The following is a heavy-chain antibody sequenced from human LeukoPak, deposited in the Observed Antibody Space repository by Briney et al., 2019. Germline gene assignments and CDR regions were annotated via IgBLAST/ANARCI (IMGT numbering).Heavy chain of an antibody. CDR1: GGSISSSSYY. V-gene: IGHV4-39*01. Sequence: SETLSLTCTVSGGSISSSSYYWGWIRQPPGKGLEWIGSIYYSGSTYYNPSLKSRVTISVDTSKNQFSLKLSSVTAADTAVYYCARQGDSRYFDYWGQGTLVTVSS. J-gene: IGHJ4*02. CDR2: IYYSGST. D-gene: IGHD6-13*01. CDR3: ARQGDSRYFDY.